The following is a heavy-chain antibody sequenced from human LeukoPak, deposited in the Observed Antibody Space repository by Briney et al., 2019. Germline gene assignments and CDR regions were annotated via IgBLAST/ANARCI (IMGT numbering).Heavy chain of an antibody. D-gene: IGHD3-10*01. CDR3: AKGDGSGPMDV. CDR2: ISGDGGST. J-gene: IGHJ6*03. V-gene: IGHV3-43*02. CDR1: GFTFDDYA. Sequence: TGGSLRLSCAASGFTFDDYAMHWVRQAPGKGLEWVSLISGDGGSTYYAESVKGRFTISRDNRKNSLYLQMNSLRTEDIALYYCAKGDGSGPMDVWGKGTTVTVS.